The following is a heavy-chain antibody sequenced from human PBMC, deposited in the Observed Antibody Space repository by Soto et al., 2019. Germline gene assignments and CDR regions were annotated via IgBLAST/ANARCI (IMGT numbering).Heavy chain of an antibody. CDR1: GFSFSSYG. CDR2: VSYDGNNE. CDR3: AKSKCGVGPFQLLMVFDS. D-gene: IGHD2-8*01. V-gene: IGHV3-30*18. Sequence: QGQLVESGGGVVQPGGSLRLSCEASGFSFSSYGMHWVLQAPGKGLEWVAVVSYDGNNEYYVDSVKGRFTTSRDNSTKAVFLQLTSLRPEYTAVYYCAKSKCGVGPFQLLMVFDSWGQGSLVTVSS. J-gene: IGHJ4*02.